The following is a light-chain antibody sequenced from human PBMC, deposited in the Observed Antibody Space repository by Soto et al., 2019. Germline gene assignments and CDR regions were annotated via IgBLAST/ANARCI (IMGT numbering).Light chain of an antibody. J-gene: IGKJ1*01. CDR1: QSISSW. CDR2: DAS. Sequence: DIQMTQSPSTLSASVGDRVTITCRASQSISSWLAWYQQKPGKAPKLLIYDASSLEIGVPSRFSGSGSGTEFTLTISILQPDDFATYYCQQYNSYWTFGQGTKVEIK. V-gene: IGKV1-5*01. CDR3: QQYNSYWT.